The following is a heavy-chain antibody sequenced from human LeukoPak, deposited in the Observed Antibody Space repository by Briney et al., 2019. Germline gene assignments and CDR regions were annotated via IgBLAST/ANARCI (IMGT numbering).Heavy chain of an antibody. Sequence: PSQTLSLTCTVSGGSISSGGYYWSWIRQHPGKGLEWIGYIYYSGSTYYNPSLKSRVTISVDTSKNQFSLKLSSATAADTAVYYCASIAVAGTYRFDYWGQGTLVTVSS. J-gene: IGHJ4*02. CDR3: ASIAVAGTYRFDY. V-gene: IGHV4-31*03. CDR2: IYYSGST. CDR1: GGSISSGGYY. D-gene: IGHD6-19*01.